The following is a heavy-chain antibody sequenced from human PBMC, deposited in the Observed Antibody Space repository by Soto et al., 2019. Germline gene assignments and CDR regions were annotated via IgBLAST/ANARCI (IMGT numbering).Heavy chain of an antibody. D-gene: IGHD4-17*01. V-gene: IGHV4-59*01. J-gene: IGHJ4*02. CDR2: IYYSGST. Sequence: PSETLSLTCTVSGGSISSYYWSWIRQPPGKGLEWIGYIYYSGSTNYNPSLKSRVTISVDTSKNQFSLKLSSVTAADTAVYYRARRYGASFDYWGQGTLVTVS. CDR3: ARRYGASFDY. CDR1: GGSISSYY.